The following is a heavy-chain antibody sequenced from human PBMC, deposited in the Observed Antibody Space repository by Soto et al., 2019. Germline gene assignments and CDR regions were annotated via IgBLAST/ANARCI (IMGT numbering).Heavy chain of an antibody. CDR3: ARDPSVFADAFDI. CDR2: IIPIFGTA. V-gene: IGHV1-69*06. D-gene: IGHD2-8*01. CDR1: GGTFSSYA. Sequence: ASVKVSCKASGGTFSSYAISWVRQAPGQGLEWMGGIIPIFGTANYAQKFQGRVTITADKSTSTAYMELSSLRSEDTAVYYCARDPSVFADAFDIWGQGTMVTVSS. J-gene: IGHJ3*02.